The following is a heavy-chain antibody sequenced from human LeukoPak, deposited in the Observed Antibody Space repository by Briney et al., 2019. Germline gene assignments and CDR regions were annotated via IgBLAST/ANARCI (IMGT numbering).Heavy chain of an antibody. J-gene: IGHJ4*02. Sequence: SQTLSLTCAISRDSVSSNSAAWNWIRQSPSRGLGWLGRTYYRSKWYNDYAVSVKSRITINPDTSKNQFSLQLNSVTPEDTAVYYCARGPLGLKAAAEGHFDYWGQGTLVTVSS. CDR2: TYYRSKWYN. CDR1: RDSVSSNSAA. CDR3: ARGPLGLKAAAEGHFDY. V-gene: IGHV6-1*01. D-gene: IGHD6-13*01.